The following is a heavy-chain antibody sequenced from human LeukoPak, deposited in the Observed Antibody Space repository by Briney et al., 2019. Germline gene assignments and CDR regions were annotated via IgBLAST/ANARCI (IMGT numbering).Heavy chain of an antibody. J-gene: IGHJ4*02. V-gene: IGHV4-34*01. CDR3: ARDRPLYYDILTGYQSPSYFDY. CDR1: GVSFSGYY. CDR2: INHSGST. Sequence: SETLSLTCAVYGVSFSGYYWSWIRQPPGKGLEWIGEINHSGSTNYNPSLKSRVTISVDTSKNQFSLKLSSVTAADTAVYYCARDRPLYYDILTGYQSPSYFDYWGQGTLVTVSS. D-gene: IGHD3-9*01.